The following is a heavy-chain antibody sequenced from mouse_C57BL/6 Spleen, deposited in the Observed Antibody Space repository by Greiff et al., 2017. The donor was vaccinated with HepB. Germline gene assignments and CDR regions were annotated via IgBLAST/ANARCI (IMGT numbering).Heavy chain of an antibody. Sequence: QVQLQQSGAELVRPGASVKLSCKASGYTFTDYYINWVKQRPGQGLEWIARIYPGSGNTYYNEKFKGKATLTAEKSSSTADMQLSSLTSEDSAVYFCARAYYSNYWFAYWGQGTLVTVSA. V-gene: IGHV1-76*01. CDR2: IYPGSGNT. CDR1: GYTFTDYY. D-gene: IGHD2-5*01. J-gene: IGHJ3*01. CDR3: ARAYYSNYWFAY.